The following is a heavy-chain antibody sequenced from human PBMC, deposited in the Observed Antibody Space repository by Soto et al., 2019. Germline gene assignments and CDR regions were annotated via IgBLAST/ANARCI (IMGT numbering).Heavy chain of an antibody. V-gene: IGHV3-48*02. CDR1: GFTFSSYS. D-gene: IGHD3-10*01. Sequence: GESLKISCAASGFTFSSYSMNWVRQAPGKGLEWVSYISSSSSTIYYADSVKGRFTISRDNAKNSLYLQMNSLRDEDTAVYYCARDKALSDLKTYYYGSGSYGMDVWGQGTTVTVSS. CDR3: ARDKALSDLKTYYYGSGSYGMDV. J-gene: IGHJ6*02. CDR2: ISSSSSTI.